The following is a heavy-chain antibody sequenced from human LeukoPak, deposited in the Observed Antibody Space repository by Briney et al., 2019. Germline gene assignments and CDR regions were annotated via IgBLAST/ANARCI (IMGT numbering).Heavy chain of an antibody. J-gene: IGHJ4*02. D-gene: IGHD4-23*01. Sequence: GGSLKISCKGSGYTFSNYWIGWVRQMPGKGLEWMAIIYPGDSETKYSPSFQGQVTISADKSITTAYLQWSSLKASDTAMYYCARHLEYGGKGYFDYWGQGTRVTVSS. V-gene: IGHV5-51*01. CDR2: IYPGDSET. CDR3: ARHLEYGGKGYFDY. CDR1: GYTFSNYW.